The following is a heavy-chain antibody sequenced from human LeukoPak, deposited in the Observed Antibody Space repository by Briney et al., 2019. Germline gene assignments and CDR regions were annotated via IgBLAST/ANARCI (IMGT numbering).Heavy chain of an antibody. CDR2: IDYDGGSG. Sequence: GGSLRLSCTVSGFTLSSYELSWIRQAPGKGLEWVSSIDYDGGSGHYADSVKGRFTISRDNSCNTLFLHLNSLRGEDTAVYYCTRNSGWYGLSWGQGTLVTVSS. V-gene: IGHV3-23*01. CDR3: TRNSGWYGLS. CDR1: GFTLSSYE. D-gene: IGHD6-19*01. J-gene: IGHJ1*01.